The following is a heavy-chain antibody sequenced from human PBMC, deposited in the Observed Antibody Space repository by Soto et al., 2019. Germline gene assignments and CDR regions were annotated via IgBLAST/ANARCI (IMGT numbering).Heavy chain of an antibody. J-gene: IGHJ4*02. Sequence: ASVKACCKAPGYTFTSYCLSWVRHSTGQGLEWMGWISAYNRNTNYAQKLQGRVTMTTDTSTSTAYMELRSLRSDDTAVDYCARFIAAAADLDYWGKGTLVPAS. CDR3: ARFIAAAADLDY. CDR2: ISAYNRNT. V-gene: IGHV1-18*01. D-gene: IGHD6-25*01. CDR1: GYTFTSYC.